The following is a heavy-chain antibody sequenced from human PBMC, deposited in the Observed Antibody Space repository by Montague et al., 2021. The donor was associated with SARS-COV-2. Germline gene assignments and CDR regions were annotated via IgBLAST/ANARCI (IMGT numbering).Heavy chain of an antibody. CDR3: AATSGDIVVVVAAYYGMDV. D-gene: IGHD2-15*01. CDR2: ISSSGSTI. CDR1: GFTFSSYE. J-gene: IGHJ6*02. Sequence: SLRLSCAASGFTFSSYEMNWVRQAPGKGLEWVSYISSSGSTIYYADSVKGRFTISRDNAKNSLYLQMNSLRAEDTAVYYCAATSGDIVVVVAAYYGMDVWGHGTTVTVSS. V-gene: IGHV3-48*03.